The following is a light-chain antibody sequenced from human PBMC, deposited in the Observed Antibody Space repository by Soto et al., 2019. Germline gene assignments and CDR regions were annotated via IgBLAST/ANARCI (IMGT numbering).Light chain of an antibody. V-gene: IGKV3-20*01. CDR2: GTS. J-gene: IGKJ4*01. CDR3: QKYGSSIT. Sequence: EIVLTQSPGTLSLSPGERATLSCRASQSVSSIYLGWYQQKPGQAPRLLIYGTSSRATGIPDRFSGSGSGTDFTLTISRLEPEDFAVYYCQKYGSSITFGGGTKVDIK. CDR1: QSVSSIY.